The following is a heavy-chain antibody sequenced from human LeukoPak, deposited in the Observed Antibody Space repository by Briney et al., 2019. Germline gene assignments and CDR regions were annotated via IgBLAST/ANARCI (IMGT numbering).Heavy chain of an antibody. CDR2: ITGSGGTT. CDR3: AKDRGGVYYDNSFYFDS. Sequence: GGSLRLSCAASGVSFSSYAMSWVRQAPGKGLEWVSTITGSGGTTHYADSVKGRLTISRDNSKNTLYLQLTRMRAEDTALYFCAKDRGGVYYDNSFYFDSWGQGTLVIVSS. V-gene: IGHV3-23*01. CDR1: GVSFSSYA. J-gene: IGHJ4*02. D-gene: IGHD3-16*01.